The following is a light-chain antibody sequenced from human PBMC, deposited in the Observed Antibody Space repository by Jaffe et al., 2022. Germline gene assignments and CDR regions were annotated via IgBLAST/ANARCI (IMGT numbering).Light chain of an antibody. CDR3: QQYDNLHLLT. J-gene: IGKJ4*01. CDR1: QDISNY. CDR2: DAS. V-gene: IGKV1-33*01. Sequence: DIQMTQSPSSLSASVGDRVTITCQASQDISNYLNWYQQKPGKAPKLLIYDASNLETGVPSRFSGSGSGTDFTFTISSLQPEDIATYYCQQYDNLHLLTFGGGTKVEIK.